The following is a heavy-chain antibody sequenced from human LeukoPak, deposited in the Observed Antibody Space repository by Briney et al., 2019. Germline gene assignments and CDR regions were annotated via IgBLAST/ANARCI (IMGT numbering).Heavy chain of an antibody. D-gene: IGHD6-19*01. CDR1: GFTFSDYY. J-gene: IGHJ3*02. V-gene: IGHV3-11*04. Sequence: GGSLRLSCAVSGFTFSDYYMSWIRQAPGKGLEWVSYISSSGSTIYYADSVKGRFTISRDNAKNSLYLQMNSLRAEDTAVYYCAREDGYSSGWRSYAFDIWGQGTMVTVSS. CDR2: ISSSGSTI. CDR3: AREDGYSSGWRSYAFDI.